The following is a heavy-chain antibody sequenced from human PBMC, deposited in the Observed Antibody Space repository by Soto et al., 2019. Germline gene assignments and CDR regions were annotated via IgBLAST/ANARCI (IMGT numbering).Heavy chain of an antibody. CDR1: GFTFSSYA. CDR3: AGIYSSSWYRGNYGMDV. Sequence: GGSLRLSCAASGFTFSSYAMSWVRQAPGKGLEWVSAISGSGGSTYYADSVKGRFTISRDNAKNSLYLQMNSLRAEDTAVYYCAGIYSSSWYRGNYGMDVWGQGTTVTVSS. CDR2: ISGSGGST. V-gene: IGHV3-23*01. D-gene: IGHD6-13*01. J-gene: IGHJ6*02.